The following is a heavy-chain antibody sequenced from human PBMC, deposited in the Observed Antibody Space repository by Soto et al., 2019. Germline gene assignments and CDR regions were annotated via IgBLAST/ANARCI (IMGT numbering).Heavy chain of an antibody. D-gene: IGHD3-22*01. V-gene: IGHV1-46*01. CDR2: INPSGVAT. CDR1: GYTVTNYY. Sequence: QVPLVQSGAEVENPGSSVKVSCKASGYTVTNYYMHWVRQTPGQGLEWTGIINPSGVATRHAQKLQGRLTINRDTSTSIVYMDLNSLRFDDRAVYYCESGKGDSNGGFDIWGRGKMVTVSS. CDR3: ESGKGDSNGGFDI. J-gene: IGHJ3*02.